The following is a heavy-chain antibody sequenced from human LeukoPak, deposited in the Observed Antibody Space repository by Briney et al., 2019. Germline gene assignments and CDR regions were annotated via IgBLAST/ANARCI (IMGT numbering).Heavy chain of an antibody. CDR1: GGSFSGYY. V-gene: IGHV4-34*01. CDR2: INHSGST. J-gene: IGHJ5*02. D-gene: IGHD6-13*01. CDR3: ARAWVYNRSSGWFDP. Sequence: PSETLSLTCAVYGGSFSGYYWSWIRQPPGKGLEWIGEINHSGSTNYNPSLKSRVTISVDTSKNQFSLKASSVTAADTAVYYCARAWVYNRSSGWFDPWGQGTLVTVSS.